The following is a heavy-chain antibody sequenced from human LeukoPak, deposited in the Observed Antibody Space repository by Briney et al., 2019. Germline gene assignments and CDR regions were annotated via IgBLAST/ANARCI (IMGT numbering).Heavy chain of an antibody. CDR3: AKDGHSPSPLIP. D-gene: IGHD2-2*01. Sequence: GGSLRLSCAASGFTFRSYWMHWVRQAPGKGLVWVSRINIDGSSGSYADSVKGRFTISRDNSKNTLYLQMNSLRAEDTAVYYCAKDGHSPSPLIPWGQGTMVTVSS. V-gene: IGHV3-74*01. CDR1: GFTFRSYW. CDR2: INIDGSSG. J-gene: IGHJ3*01.